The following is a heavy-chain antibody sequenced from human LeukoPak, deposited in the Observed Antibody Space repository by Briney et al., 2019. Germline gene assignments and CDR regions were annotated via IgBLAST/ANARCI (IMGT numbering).Heavy chain of an antibody. CDR3: ARQLTGGGRQARDFDY. CDR2: IDPSDSYT. J-gene: IGHJ4*02. Sequence: GESLRISCKGSGYSFTSYWISWVRQMPGKGLEWMGRIDPSDSYTNYSPSFQGHVTISADKSISTAYLQWSSLKASDTAMYYCARQLTGGGRQARDFDYWGQGTLVTVSS. CDR1: GYSFTSYW. D-gene: IGHD2-8*02. V-gene: IGHV5-10-1*01.